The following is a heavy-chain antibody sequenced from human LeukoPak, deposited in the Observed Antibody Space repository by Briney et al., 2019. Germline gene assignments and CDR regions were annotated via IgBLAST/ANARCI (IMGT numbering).Heavy chain of an antibody. J-gene: IGHJ4*02. D-gene: IGHD2-2*01. CDR2: IIGGAGGT. V-gene: IGHV3-23*01. CDR3: AHGSMYQLDY. Sequence: GGSLRLSCAASGFSFSSHGMSRVRQAPGKGLEWVSDIIGGAGGTYYADSVKGRFTISRDNAKNTLYLQMNSLRAEDTAVYYCAHGSMYQLDYWGQGTLVTVSS. CDR1: GFSFSSHG.